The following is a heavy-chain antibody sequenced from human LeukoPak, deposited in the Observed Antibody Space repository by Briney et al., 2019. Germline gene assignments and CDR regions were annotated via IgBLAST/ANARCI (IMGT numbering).Heavy chain of an antibody. J-gene: IGHJ5*02. D-gene: IGHD1-1*01. CDR2: IYHSGST. Sequence: SETLSLTCAVSGYSISSGYYWGWIRQPPGKGLEWIGSIYHSGSTYYNPSLKSRVTISVDTSKNQFSLKLSSVTAADTAVYYCAREGVQLERRSWFDPWGQGTLVTVPS. CDR3: AREGVQLERRSWFDP. CDR1: GYSISSGYY. V-gene: IGHV4-38-2*02.